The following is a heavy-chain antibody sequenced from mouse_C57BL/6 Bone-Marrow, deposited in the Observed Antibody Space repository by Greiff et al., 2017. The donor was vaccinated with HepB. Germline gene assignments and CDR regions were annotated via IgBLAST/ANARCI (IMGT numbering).Heavy chain of an antibody. J-gene: IGHJ3*01. CDR3: ARKGLRLRFAY. CDR2: IHPNSGST. CDR1: GYTFTSYW. V-gene: IGHV1-64*01. Sequence: QVQLQQPGAELVKPGASVKLSCKASGYTFTSYWMHWVKQRPGQGLEWIGMIHPNSGSTNYNEKFKSKATLTVDKSSSTAYMQLSSLTSEDSAVYYCARKGLRLRFAYWGQGTLVTVSA. D-gene: IGHD3-2*02.